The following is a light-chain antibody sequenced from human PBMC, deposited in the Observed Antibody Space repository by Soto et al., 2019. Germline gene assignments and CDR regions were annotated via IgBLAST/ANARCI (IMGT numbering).Light chain of an antibody. CDR3: ATWDDGLQSPL. CDR2: SHD. CDR1: SSNIGSNT. Sequence: QSVLTQPPSASGTPGQTITISCSGSSSNIGSNTVHWYQQLPGTAPKLLIYSHDQRPSGVPDRFSGSKSGTSASLAISGLQSEDEADYYCATWDDGLQSPLFGGGTKVTVL. J-gene: IGLJ3*02. V-gene: IGLV1-44*01.